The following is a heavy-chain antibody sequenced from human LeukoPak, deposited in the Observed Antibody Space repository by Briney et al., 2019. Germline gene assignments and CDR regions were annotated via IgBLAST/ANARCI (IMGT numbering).Heavy chain of an antibody. CDR3: TRAGPAAMLSRFDY. J-gene: IGHJ4*02. CDR2: IYPGDSDT. D-gene: IGHD2-2*01. V-gene: IGHV5-51*01. CDR1: GYPFSNYW. Sequence: GESLKISCKASGYPFSNYWVGWVRQMPGKGLEWVGIIYPGDSDTRYSPSFQGQVTISADKSISTAYLQWSSLKASDTAMYYCTRAGPAAMLSRFDYWGQGTLVTVSS.